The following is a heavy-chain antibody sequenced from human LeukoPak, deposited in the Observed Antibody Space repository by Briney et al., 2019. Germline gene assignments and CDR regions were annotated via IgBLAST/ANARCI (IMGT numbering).Heavy chain of an antibody. CDR1: GYTFTSYG. V-gene: IGHV1-18*01. CDR2: ISAYNGNT. J-gene: IGHJ4*02. D-gene: IGHD1-26*01. CDR3: ARGLGHGGSYWDD. Sequence: ALVKLSCKASGYTFTSYGISGVRQAPGQGLDWKGWISAYNGNTNYAQKLQGRVTMTTDTSTSTAYMELRSLRSDGTDVYYCARGLGHGGSYWDDWGQGTLVTVSS.